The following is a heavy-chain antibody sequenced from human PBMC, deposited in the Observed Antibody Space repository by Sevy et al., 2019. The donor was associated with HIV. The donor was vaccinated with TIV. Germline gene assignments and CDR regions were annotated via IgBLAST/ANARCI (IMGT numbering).Heavy chain of an antibody. CDR1: GGSISGYY. CDR3: ARDVMGRVNYYGSGSYYKPRWFDP. V-gene: IGHV4-59*01. D-gene: IGHD3-10*01. J-gene: IGHJ5*02. CDR2: IYYSGST. Sequence: SETLSLTCTVSGGSISGYYWNWIRQPPGKGLEWIGYIYYSGSTNYNPSLKSRVTISVDTSKNQFSLKLSSVTAADTAVYYCARDVMGRVNYYGSGSYYKPRWFDPWGQGTLVTVSS.